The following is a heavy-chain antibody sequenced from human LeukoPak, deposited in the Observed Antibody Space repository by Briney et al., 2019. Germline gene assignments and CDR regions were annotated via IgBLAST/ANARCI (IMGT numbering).Heavy chain of an antibody. CDR1: GFTFSDYY. J-gene: IGHJ5*02. CDR3: ARDVGYCSSTSCFNWFDP. D-gene: IGHD2-2*01. Sequence: GGSLRLSCAASGFTFSDYYMSWIRQAPGKGLEWVSYISSGGSTIYYAGSVKGRFTISRDNAKNSLYLQMNSLRAEDTAVYYCARDVGYCSSTSCFNWFDPWGQGTLVTVSS. V-gene: IGHV3-11*01. CDR2: ISSGGSTI.